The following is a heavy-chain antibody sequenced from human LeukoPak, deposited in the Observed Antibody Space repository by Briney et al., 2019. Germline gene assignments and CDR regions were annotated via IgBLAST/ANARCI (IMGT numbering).Heavy chain of an antibody. Sequence: PSETLSLTCTVSGGSISSYYWSWIRQPPGKGLEWIRYIYYSGSTNYNPSLKSRVTISVDTSKNQFSLKLSSVTAADTAVYYCARQGGSYYFRYYGMDVWGQGTTVTVSS. V-gene: IGHV4-59*08. J-gene: IGHJ6*02. CDR3: ARQGGSYYFRYYGMDV. CDR2: IYYSGST. D-gene: IGHD1-26*01. CDR1: GGSISSYY.